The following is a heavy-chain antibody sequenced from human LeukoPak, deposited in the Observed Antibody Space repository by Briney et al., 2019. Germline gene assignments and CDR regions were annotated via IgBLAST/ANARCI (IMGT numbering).Heavy chain of an antibody. Sequence: GASVKVSCKASRGTFSSYAISWVRQAPGQGLEWMGGIIPIFGTANYAQKFQGRVTITADESTSTAYMELSSLRSEDTAVYYCARANLDTYYYDSSGCFDYWGQGTLVTVSS. J-gene: IGHJ4*02. CDR3: ARANLDTYYYDSSGCFDY. D-gene: IGHD3-22*01. CDR1: RGTFSSYA. CDR2: IIPIFGTA. V-gene: IGHV1-69*13.